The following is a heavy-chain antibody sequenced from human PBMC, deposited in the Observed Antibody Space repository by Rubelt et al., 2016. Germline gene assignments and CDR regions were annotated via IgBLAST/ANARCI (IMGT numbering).Heavy chain of an antibody. CDR2: INPSGGST. V-gene: IGHV1-46*01. CDR3: ARDRDSSGYYYGIYFDY. D-gene: IGHD3-22*01. J-gene: IGHJ4*02. Sequence: RAAGEGLEWIGIINPSGGSTSYAQKFEGRVTVTRDTSSSTVYMEVSSLRDEDTAVYYCARDRDSSGYYYGIYFDYWGQGTLVTVSS.